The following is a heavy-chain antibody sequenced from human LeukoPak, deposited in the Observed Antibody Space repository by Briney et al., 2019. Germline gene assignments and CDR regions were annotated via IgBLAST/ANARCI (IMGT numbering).Heavy chain of an antibody. Sequence: SETLSLTCTVSGGSISSSSYYWGWIRQPPGKGLEWIGSIYYSGSTYYNPSLKSRVTISVDTSKNQFSLKLSSVTAADTAVYYCASPGLYYYGSGPLDYWGQRTLVTVSS. D-gene: IGHD3-10*01. CDR1: GGSISSSSYY. J-gene: IGHJ4*02. CDR2: IYYSGST. V-gene: IGHV4-39*01. CDR3: ASPGLYYYGSGPLDY.